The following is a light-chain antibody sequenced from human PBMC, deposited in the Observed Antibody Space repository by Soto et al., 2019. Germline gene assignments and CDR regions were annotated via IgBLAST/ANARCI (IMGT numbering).Light chain of an antibody. CDR1: QSVSSSY. J-gene: IGKJ5*01. CDR3: QQYGSSPT. CDR2: GAS. V-gene: IGKV3-20*01. Sequence: SVLTQSPGTLSLSLGERATLSCRASQSVSSSYLAWYQQKPGQAPRLLIYGASSRAAGIPDRFSGSGSGTDFTLTISRLEPEDFAVYYCQQYGSSPTFGQGTRLEIK.